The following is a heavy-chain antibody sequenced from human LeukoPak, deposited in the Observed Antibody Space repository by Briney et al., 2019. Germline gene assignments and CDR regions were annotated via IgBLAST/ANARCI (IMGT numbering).Heavy chain of an antibody. CDR3: ARTERQNYYDSSGYLY. J-gene: IGHJ4*02. Sequence: GESLKISCKGSGYTFTTYWIGWVRQMPGEGLEWMGIIYPGDSDTRYNPSFQGQVTISADKSISTAYLQWSTLKASDTAIYYCARTERQNYYDSSGYLYWGQGTLVTVSS. CDR2: IYPGDSDT. V-gene: IGHV5-51*01. D-gene: IGHD3-22*01. CDR1: GYTFTTYW.